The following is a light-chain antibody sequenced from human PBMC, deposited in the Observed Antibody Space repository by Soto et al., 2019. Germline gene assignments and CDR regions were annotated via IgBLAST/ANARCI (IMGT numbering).Light chain of an antibody. V-gene: IGLV4-69*01. J-gene: IGLJ1*01. CDR3: QTWGTGIHV. Sequence: QLVLTQSPSASASLGASVRLTCTLTSGHSSYAIAWHQQQPEKGPRFLMKLNSDGRHSKGDGIPDRYSGSSSGAERYLTISSLQSEDDADYYCQTWGTGIHVFGTGTKLTVL. CDR1: SGHSSYA. CDR2: LNSDGRH.